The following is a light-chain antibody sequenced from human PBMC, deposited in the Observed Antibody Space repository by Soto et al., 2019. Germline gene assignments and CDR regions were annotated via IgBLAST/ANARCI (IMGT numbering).Light chain of an antibody. CDR3: SSYRSGSTLVV. CDR2: DVS. V-gene: IGLV2-14*01. Sequence: QSALTQPASVSGSPGQPITISCTGTSSDVGGYNYVSWYQQYPGKAPKLMIYDVSNRPSGVSNRFSGSKSGNTAFLTISGLQAEDEADYYCSSYRSGSTLVVFGGGTKVTVL. J-gene: IGLJ2*01. CDR1: SSDVGGYNY.